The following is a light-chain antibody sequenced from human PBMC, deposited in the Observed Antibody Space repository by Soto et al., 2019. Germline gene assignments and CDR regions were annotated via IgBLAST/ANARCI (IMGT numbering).Light chain of an antibody. V-gene: IGKV3-20*01. CDR1: QSVSSNN. Sequence: EMVLTQFPGTLSLSPGERATLSCRASQSVSSNNLAWYQHKPGQAPRLLISGASNRATGIPDRFSGSGSGTDFTLTISRLAPEDFAVYYCQQYGSLVWTFGQGTKVDI. J-gene: IGKJ1*01. CDR3: QQYGSLVWT. CDR2: GAS.